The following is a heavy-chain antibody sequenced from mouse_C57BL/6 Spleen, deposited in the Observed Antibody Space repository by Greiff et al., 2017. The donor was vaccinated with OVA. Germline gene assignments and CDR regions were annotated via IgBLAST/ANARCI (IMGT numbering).Heavy chain of an antibody. CDR3: ANDYGSGYEVAY. CDR2: ISSGSSTI. Sequence: DVMLVESGGGLVKPGGSLKLSCAAPGFTFSDYGMNRVRQAPEKGLEWVAYISSGSSTIYYADTVKGRFTISRDNAKNTLFLQMTSLRSEDTAMYYCANDYGSGYEVAYWGQGTLVTVSA. J-gene: IGHJ3*01. CDR1: GFTFSDYG. V-gene: IGHV5-17*01. D-gene: IGHD1-1*01.